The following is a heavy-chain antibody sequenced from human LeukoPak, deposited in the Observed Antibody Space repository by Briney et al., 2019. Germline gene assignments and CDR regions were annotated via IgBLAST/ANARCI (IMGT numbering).Heavy chain of an antibody. CDR3: ARGWYRAAAGTPNPRFDC. D-gene: IGHD6-13*01. Sequence: SETLSLTCTVSGYSISSGYYWGWIRQPPGKGLEWIGSIYHSGSTYYNPSLKSRVTISVDTSKNQFSLKLSSVTAADTAVYYCARGWYRAAAGTPNPRFDCWGQGTLVTVSS. J-gene: IGHJ4*02. CDR1: GYSISSGYY. V-gene: IGHV4-38-2*02. CDR2: IYHSGST.